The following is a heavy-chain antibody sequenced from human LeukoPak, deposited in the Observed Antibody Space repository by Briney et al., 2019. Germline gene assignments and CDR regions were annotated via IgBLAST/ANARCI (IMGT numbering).Heavy chain of an antibody. Sequence: PGGSLRLSCAASGFTFSSYAMSWVRQAPGKGLEWVSAISGSGGSTYYADSVKGRFTISRDNSKDTLYLQMNSLRAEDTAVYYCAKTHYGDYGLSWFDPWGQGTLVTVSS. CDR2: ISGSGGST. J-gene: IGHJ5*02. D-gene: IGHD4-17*01. CDR3: AKTHYGDYGLSWFDP. CDR1: GFTFSSYA. V-gene: IGHV3-23*01.